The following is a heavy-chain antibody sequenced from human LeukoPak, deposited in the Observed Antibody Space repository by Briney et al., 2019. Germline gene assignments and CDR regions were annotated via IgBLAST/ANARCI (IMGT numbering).Heavy chain of an antibody. CDR1: GFTFSSYA. J-gene: IGHJ6*03. CDR3: AKDAKRLIAAAGYIGYPSYYYYMDV. V-gene: IGHV3-23*01. D-gene: IGHD6-13*01. Sequence: GGSLRLSCAASGFTFSSYAMSWVRQAPGKGLEWVSAISGSGGSIYYADSVKGRFTISRDNSKNTLYLQMNSLRAEDTAVYYCAKDAKRLIAAAGYIGYPSYYYYMDVWGKGTTVTVSS. CDR2: ISGSGGSI.